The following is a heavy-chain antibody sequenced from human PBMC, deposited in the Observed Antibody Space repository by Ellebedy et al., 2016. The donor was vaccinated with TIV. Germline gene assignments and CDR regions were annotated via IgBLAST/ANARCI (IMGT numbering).Heavy chain of an antibody. D-gene: IGHD3-22*01. J-gene: IGHJ4*02. V-gene: IGHV1-18*01. CDR3: ARVRGIYYYDSSGYGY. Sequence: ASVKVSXXASGYTFTSYAMHWVRQAPGQRLEWMGWISAYNGNTNYAQKLQGRVTMTTDTSTSTAYMELRSLRSDDTAVYYCARVRGIYYYDSSGYGYWGQGTLVTVSS. CDR2: ISAYNGNT. CDR1: GYTFTSYA.